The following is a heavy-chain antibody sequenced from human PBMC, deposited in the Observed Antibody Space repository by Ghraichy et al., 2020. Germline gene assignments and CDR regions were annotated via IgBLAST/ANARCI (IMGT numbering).Heavy chain of an antibody. J-gene: IGHJ4*02. D-gene: IGHD4-17*01. CDR2: IKSKSDGGTI. V-gene: IGHV3-15*01. CDR1: GFTFTNAW. Sequence: GGSLRLSCAASGFTFTNAWMSWVRQAPGKGLDWVGRIKSKSDGGTIDYAAPVKGRFIISRDDSKNTLYLQMNGLKTEDTAVYYCTTLSGTAVKYWGQGTLVTVSS. CDR3: TTLSGTAVKY.